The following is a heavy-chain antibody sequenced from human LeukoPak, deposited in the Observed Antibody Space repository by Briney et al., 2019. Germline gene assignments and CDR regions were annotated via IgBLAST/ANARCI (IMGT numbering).Heavy chain of an antibody. CDR3: ARLSAAVHLGAFHL. CDR2: IHTSGSN. D-gene: IGHD3-3*01. J-gene: IGHJ3*01. V-gene: IGHV4-4*09. CDR1: GVSISPYY. Sequence: PSETLSLTCAVSGVSISPYYWAWIRQPPGKGLEWIGYIHTSGSNNQYPSLKSRVTTSVDKSKNHFSLRLTSVTAADRAVYYCARLSAAVHLGAFHLWGQGTMVTVSS.